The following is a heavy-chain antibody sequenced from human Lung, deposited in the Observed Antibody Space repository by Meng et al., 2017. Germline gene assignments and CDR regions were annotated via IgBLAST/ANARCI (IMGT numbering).Heavy chain of an antibody. V-gene: IGHV1-18*01. CDR2: ISVKNGEA. J-gene: IGHJ2*01. CDR3: ARYVPNGSFWYFDF. Sequence: QVQLVQSGPDAKKPWASMKVSCKASGDLFTNYDISWVRQAPGQGLEWMGWISVKNGEAKYPQNFQGRVTMTTDTTTSTAYMELRSLTSDDTAVYYCARYVPNGSFWYFDFWGRGTLVTVSS. CDR1: GDLFTNYD. D-gene: IGHD6-13*01.